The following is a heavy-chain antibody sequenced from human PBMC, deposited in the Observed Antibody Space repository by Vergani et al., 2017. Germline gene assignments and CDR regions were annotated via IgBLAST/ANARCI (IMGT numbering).Heavy chain of an antibody. CDR1: GGSISSGSYY. V-gene: IGHV4-61*02. D-gene: IGHD5-24*01. J-gene: IGHJ5*02. CDR2: IYTSGST. Sequence: QVQLQESGPGLVKPSQTLSLTCTVSGGSISSGSYYWSWIRQPAGKGLEWIGRIYTSGSTYYNPSLKSRVTISVDTSKNQFSLKLSSVTAADTAVYYCARHVEAGCNWFDPWGQGTLVTVSS. CDR3: ARHVEAGCNWFDP.